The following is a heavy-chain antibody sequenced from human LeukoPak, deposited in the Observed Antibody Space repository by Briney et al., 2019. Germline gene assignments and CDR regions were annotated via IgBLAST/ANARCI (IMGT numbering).Heavy chain of an antibody. J-gene: IGHJ3*02. CDR2: IYYSGRT. D-gene: IGHD4-23*01. V-gene: IGHV4-59*12. CDR3: ARGYGDNSGAFDI. CDR1: GGSISSYY. Sequence: SETLSLTCAVSGGSISSYYWNWIRQPPGKGLEWIGYIYYSGRTYYNPSLKSRVTISLDRSKNQFSLKLSSVTAADTAVYFCARGYGDNSGAFDIWGQGTLVTVSS.